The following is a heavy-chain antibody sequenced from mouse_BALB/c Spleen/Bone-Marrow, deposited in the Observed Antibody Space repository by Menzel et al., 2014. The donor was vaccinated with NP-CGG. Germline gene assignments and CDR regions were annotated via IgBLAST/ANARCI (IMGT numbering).Heavy chain of an antibody. Sequence: EVQLQQSGPELVKPGASMKISCKASGYSFXDYTINWVKQSHGKNLEWIGLINPYNGGTTYSQKFKGKATLIVDKSSSTAYMELLSLTSEDSAVYYCARKCYYVMDYWGQGTSVTVSS. V-gene: IGHV1-18*01. CDR3: ARKCYYVMDY. CDR2: INPYNGGT. CDR1: GYSFXDYT. J-gene: IGHJ4*01.